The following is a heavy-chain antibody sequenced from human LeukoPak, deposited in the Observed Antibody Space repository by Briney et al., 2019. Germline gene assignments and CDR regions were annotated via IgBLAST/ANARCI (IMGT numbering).Heavy chain of an antibody. CDR3: AKDLVGAADGDAFDI. Sequence: PGGSLRLSCAASGFTFSSYSMNWVRQAPGKGLEWVSYISSSSSTIYYADSVKGRFTISRDNAKNSLYLQMNSLRAEDTAVYYCAKDLVGAADGDAFDIWGQGTMVTVSS. CDR1: GFTFSSYS. J-gene: IGHJ3*02. D-gene: IGHD1-26*01. CDR2: ISSSSSTI. V-gene: IGHV3-48*01.